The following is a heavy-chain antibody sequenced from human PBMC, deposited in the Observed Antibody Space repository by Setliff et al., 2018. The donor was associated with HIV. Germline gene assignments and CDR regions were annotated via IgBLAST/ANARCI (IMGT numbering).Heavy chain of an antibody. J-gene: IGHJ5*02. CDR2: IIPIYAET. Sequence: RASVKVSCKASRDTFRTYAINWVRQAPGQGLEWMGAIIPIYAETKYAPEFQGRVTITADTSTNIAYMELSSLRSEDTAVFYCTRTYCSGYRWFDPWGQGTLVTVSS. V-gene: IGHV1-69*06. CDR1: RDTFRTYA. D-gene: IGHD2-15*01. CDR3: TRTYCSGYRWFDP.